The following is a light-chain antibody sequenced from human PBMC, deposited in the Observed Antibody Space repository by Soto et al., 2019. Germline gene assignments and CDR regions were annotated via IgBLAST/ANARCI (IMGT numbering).Light chain of an antibody. Sequence: DIVMTQSPATLSVAPGERVTFSCRASQGVSRKLAWYQHKPGQAPRLLISGASTGATGIPARFGGSGSGTEFTLTISSLQSEDCAIYYCQQYHMWPITFGGGTKV. CDR1: QGVSRK. J-gene: IGKJ4*01. CDR3: QQYHMWPIT. CDR2: GAS. V-gene: IGKV3-15*01.